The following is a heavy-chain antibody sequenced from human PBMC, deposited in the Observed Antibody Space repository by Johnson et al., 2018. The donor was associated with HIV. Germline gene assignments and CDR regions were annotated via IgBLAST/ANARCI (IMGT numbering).Heavy chain of an antibody. CDR3: ARAYSYGYGDTDALDM. CDR2: ISGSGRSI. D-gene: IGHD5-18*01. V-gene: IGHV3-11*04. Sequence: QVQVVESGGGLVTPGGSLRLSCGGTGLTYSDYFRSWIRQAPGKGLEGASYISGSGRSIYYADSLKGRFGISRDNAKNSLYLQRNSLRAEDTAVYFCARAYSYGYGDTDALDMWGQGTMVTVS. CDR1: GLTYSDYF. J-gene: IGHJ3*02.